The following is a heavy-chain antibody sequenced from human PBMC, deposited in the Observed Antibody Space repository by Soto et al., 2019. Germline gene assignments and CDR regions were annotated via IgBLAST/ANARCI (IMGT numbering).Heavy chain of an antibody. CDR3: ARGKKRLRPIGFDY. Sequence: PSETLSLTCAVYGGSFSGYYWSWIRQPPGKGLEWIGEINHSGSTNYNPSLKSRVTISVDTSKNQFSLKLSSVTAADTAVYYCARGKKRLRPIGFDYWGQGTLVTVS. CDR2: INHSGST. V-gene: IGHV4-34*01. J-gene: IGHJ4*02. CDR1: GGSFSGYY. D-gene: IGHD5-12*01.